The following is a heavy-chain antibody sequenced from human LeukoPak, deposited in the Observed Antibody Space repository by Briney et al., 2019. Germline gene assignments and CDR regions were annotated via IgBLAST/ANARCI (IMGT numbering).Heavy chain of an antibody. CDR2: IIPIFGTA. CDR1: GGSFSSYA. V-gene: IGHV1-69*13. J-gene: IGHJ5*02. CDR3: AIITMVRGVIITGGWFDP. Sequence: SVKVSCEASGGSFSSYAISWVRQAPGQGLEWMGGIIPIFGTANYAQKFQGRVTITADESTSTAYMELSSLRSEDTAVYYCAIITMVRGVIITGGWFDPWGQGTLVTVSS. D-gene: IGHD3-10*01.